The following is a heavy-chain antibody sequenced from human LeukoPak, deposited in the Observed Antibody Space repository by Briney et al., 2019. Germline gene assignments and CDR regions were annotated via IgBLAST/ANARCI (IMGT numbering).Heavy chain of an antibody. D-gene: IGHD1-26*01. CDR3: ARIEWERLGRAFGI. V-gene: IGHV3-53*01. J-gene: IGHJ3*02. CDR2: IYSAGAT. CDR1: GFTVSDNY. Sequence: GGSLRLSCAASGFTVSDNYMTWVRQAPGKGLEWVSSIYSAGATHYAESVKGRFTISRDNSKNTLYLQMNSLRAEDMAVYYCARIEWERLGRAFGIWGQGTMVTVSS.